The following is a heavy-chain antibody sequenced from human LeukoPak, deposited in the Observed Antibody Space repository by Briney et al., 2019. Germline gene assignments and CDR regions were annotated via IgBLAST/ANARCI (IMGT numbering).Heavy chain of an antibody. V-gene: IGHV3-13*01. CDR2: IGTAGDT. J-gene: IGHJ6*02. CDR1: GFTFSSYD. CDR3: ARGRGVIARYYYYGMDV. D-gene: IGHD3-10*01. Sequence: PGGSLRLSCAASGFTFSSYDMHWVRQATGKGLEWVSAIGTAGDTYYPGSVKGRFTISRENAKNSLYLQMNSLRAGDTAVYYCARGRGVIARYYYYGMDVWGQGTRSPSP.